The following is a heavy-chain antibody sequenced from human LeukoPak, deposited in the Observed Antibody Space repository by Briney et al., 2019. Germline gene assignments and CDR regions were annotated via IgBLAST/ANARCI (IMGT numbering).Heavy chain of an antibody. Sequence: GGSLRLSCAASGFTFSSYWMSWVRQAPGKGLEWVAKIKQDGSEKYYVDSVKGRFTISRDNSKNTLYLQMNSLRAEDTAVYYCAKDFSNSPGPTDYWGQGTLVTVSS. D-gene: IGHD4-23*01. CDR1: GFTFSSYW. J-gene: IGHJ4*02. CDR2: IKQDGSEK. V-gene: IGHV3-7*03. CDR3: AKDFSNSPGPTDY.